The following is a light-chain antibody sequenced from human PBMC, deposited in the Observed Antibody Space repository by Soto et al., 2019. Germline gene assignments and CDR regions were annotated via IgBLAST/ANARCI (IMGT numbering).Light chain of an antibody. Sequence: QLVLTQSSSASASLGSSVKLTCTLSSGHSSYTIAWHQQLPGKAPRYLMKLEGSGSYNKGSGVPDRFSGSSSGADRYLTISNLRSEDEADYYCETWDSNSKVFGGGTKLTVL. V-gene: IGLV4-60*03. CDR3: ETWDSNSKV. CDR1: SGHSSYT. J-gene: IGLJ3*02. CDR2: LEGSGSY.